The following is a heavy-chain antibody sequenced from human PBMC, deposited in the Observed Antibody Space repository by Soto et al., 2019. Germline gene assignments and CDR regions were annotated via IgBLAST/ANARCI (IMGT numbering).Heavy chain of an antibody. V-gene: IGHV3-33*01. Sequence: GGSLRLSCAASGFTFSSYGMHWVRQAPGKGLEWVAVIWYDGSNKYYADSVKGRFTISRDNSKNTLYLQMNSLRAEDTAVYYCARVPTRLAAAGNSGIDYWGQGTLVTVSS. CDR1: GFTFSSYG. CDR2: IWYDGSNK. J-gene: IGHJ4*02. D-gene: IGHD6-13*01. CDR3: ARVPTRLAAAGNSGIDY.